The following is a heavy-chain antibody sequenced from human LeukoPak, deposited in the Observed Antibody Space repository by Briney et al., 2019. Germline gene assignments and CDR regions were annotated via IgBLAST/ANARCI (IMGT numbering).Heavy chain of an antibody. CDR1: GFTVSSNY. V-gene: IGHV3-66*02. CDR2: IYSGGST. J-gene: IGHJ4*02. Sequence: GGSLRLSCAASGFTVSSNYMSWVRQAPGKGLEWVSVIYSGGSTYYADPVKGRFTISRDNSKNTLYLQMNSLRAEDTAVYYCARNRYGDYVPYDYWGQGTLVTVSS. D-gene: IGHD4-17*01. CDR3: ARNRYGDYVPYDY.